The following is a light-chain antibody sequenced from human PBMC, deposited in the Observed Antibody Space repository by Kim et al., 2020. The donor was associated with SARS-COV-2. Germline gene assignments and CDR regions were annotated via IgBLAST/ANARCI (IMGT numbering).Light chain of an antibody. CDR1: SSDVGGYIH. CDR3: ASFTSSTTWV. V-gene: IGLV2-14*04. J-gene: IGLJ3*02. CDR2: DVN. Sequence: GQSSTISCTGTSSDVGGYIHVSWYQQHPGKAPKLIIYDVNKRPSGASDRFPGSKSANTASLTISGLQAEDEAEYYCASFTSSTTWVFGGGTKLTVL.